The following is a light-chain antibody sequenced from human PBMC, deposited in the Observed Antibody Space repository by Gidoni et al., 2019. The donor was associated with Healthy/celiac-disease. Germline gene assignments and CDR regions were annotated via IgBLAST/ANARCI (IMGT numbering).Light chain of an antibody. J-gene: IGKJ4*01. V-gene: IGKV1-39*01. CDR1: QSISSY. CDR2: AES. Sequence: DIQMTHSPSSLSASVGDRVTITFLASQSISSYLNWYQQKPGKAPKLLIYAESSLQSGVPSRLSGSGCGTDFTLTISSLQPEDFAIYYCQQSYSTPRSLTFGGGTKVEIK. CDR3: QQSYSTPRSLT.